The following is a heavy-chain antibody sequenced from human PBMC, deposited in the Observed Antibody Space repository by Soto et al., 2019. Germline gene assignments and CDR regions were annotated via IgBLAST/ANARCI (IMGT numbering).Heavy chain of an antibody. V-gene: IGHV3-23*01. CDR1: GFTFSSYA. Sequence: PGGSLRLSCAASGFTFSSYAMSWVRQAPGKGLEWVSAISGSGGSTYYADSVKGRFTISRDNSKNTLYLQMNSLRAEDTAVYYCAKEGPPLWFGEFQKPAKSKMYYFDYWGQGTLVTVSS. J-gene: IGHJ4*02. CDR3: AKEGPPLWFGEFQKPAKSKMYYFDY. CDR2: ISGSGGST. D-gene: IGHD3-10*01.